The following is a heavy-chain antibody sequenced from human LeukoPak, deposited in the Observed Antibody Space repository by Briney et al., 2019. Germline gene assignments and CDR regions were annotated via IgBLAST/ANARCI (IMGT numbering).Heavy chain of an antibody. D-gene: IGHD3-10*01. J-gene: IGHJ4*02. CDR3: ARNYYGSGTFDY. CDR2: MTPNSGDT. V-gene: IGHV1-8*01. Sequence: GASVKVSCKASGYTFTSYDINWVRQAPGQGLEWLGWMTPNSGDTGYAQKFQGRVTMTRDTSISTAYMELSSLRSEDTAVYYGARNYYGSGTFDYWGQGTLVTVSS. CDR1: GYTFTSYD.